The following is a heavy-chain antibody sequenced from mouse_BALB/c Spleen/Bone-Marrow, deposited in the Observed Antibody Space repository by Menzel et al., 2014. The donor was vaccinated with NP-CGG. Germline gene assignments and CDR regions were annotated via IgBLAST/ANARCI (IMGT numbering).Heavy chain of an antibody. CDR3: ARGGHDFSLDY. CDR2: IDTSDSYT. D-gene: IGHD2-4*01. CDR1: GYTFTDNW. Sequence: QVQLQQSGAELGMPGASVKMSCKASGYTFTDNWIYWVKQRPGQGLEWIGAIDTSDSYTNYNQKFMGKASLTVDASSSTAYMQVNSLTSDDSAVYYCARGGHDFSLDYWGQETSVTVSS. V-gene: IGHV1-69*01. J-gene: IGHJ4*01.